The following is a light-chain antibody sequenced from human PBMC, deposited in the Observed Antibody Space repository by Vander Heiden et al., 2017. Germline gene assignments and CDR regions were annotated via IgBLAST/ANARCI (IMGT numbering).Light chain of an antibody. CDR3: GTWDVSRSNWV. CDR2: KND. CDR1: GSNIGSHA. J-gene: IGLJ3*02. V-gene: IGLV1-44*01. Sequence: QSVLAQPPSASGTPGQRVPISCSRGGSNIGSHAVTGYHQRPGAAPRLVIYKNDRRPSGVPDRLSGAKSGTSASLAISGLQSEDEGDYYCGTWDVSRSNWVFGGGTKLTVL.